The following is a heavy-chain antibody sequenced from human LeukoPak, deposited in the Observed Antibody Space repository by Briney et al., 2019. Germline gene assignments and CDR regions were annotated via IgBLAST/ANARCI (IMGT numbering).Heavy chain of an antibody. D-gene: IGHD2-8*02. Sequence: PGGSLRLSYAASGFTFSSYWMHWGRQAPGKGLVWVSRLISDGSSASYADSVKGRFTISRDNTKNILYLQMNSLRAEDTAVYYCVRDSRYCPDVWGQGTTVTVSS. CDR3: VRDSRYCPDV. V-gene: IGHV3-74*01. J-gene: IGHJ6*02. CDR2: LISDGSSA. CDR1: GFTFSSYW.